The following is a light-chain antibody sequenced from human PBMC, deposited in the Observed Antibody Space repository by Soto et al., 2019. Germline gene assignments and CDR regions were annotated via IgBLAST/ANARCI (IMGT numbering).Light chain of an antibody. CDR3: SACTSSSTVV. CDR1: SSDVGSYNL. J-gene: IGLJ2*01. V-gene: IGLV2-18*02. Sequence: QSALTQPPSVSGSPGQSVTISCTGTSSDVGSYNLVSWYQQPPGTAPKLMIYEVSKRPSGVPYRFSGSKSGDSASLTISGVQAEDDDDYYCSACTSSSTVVFGGGTQLTVL. CDR2: EVS.